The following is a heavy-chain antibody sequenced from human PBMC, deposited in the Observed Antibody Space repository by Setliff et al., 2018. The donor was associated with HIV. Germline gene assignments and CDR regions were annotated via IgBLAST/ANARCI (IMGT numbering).Heavy chain of an antibody. Sequence: PSETLSLTCTVSGGSISSYCWNWIRQSPGRGLEWIGFIFSSGSTKYNPSLQGRVTMSIDTSKNQFSLKLTSVTAADTAVYYCARRIDNSGSFPDKNWFDTWGQGSQVTVSS. CDR1: GGSISSYC. J-gene: IGHJ5*02. D-gene: IGHD3-10*01. CDR2: IFSSGST. CDR3: ARRIDNSGSFPDKNWFDT. V-gene: IGHV4-4*09.